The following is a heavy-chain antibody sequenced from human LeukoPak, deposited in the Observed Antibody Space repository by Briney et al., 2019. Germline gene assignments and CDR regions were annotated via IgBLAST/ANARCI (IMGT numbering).Heavy chain of an antibody. CDR1: GFTFSSYS. V-gene: IGHV3-21*01. CDR2: ISSSSSYI. D-gene: IGHD1-26*01. J-gene: IGHJ4*02. CDR3: ARDTVGAPYYFDY. Sequence: PGGSLRLSCAASGFTFSSYSMNWVRQAPGKGLEWVSPISSSSSYIYYADSVKGRFTISRDNAKNSLYLQMNSLRAEDTAVYYCARDTVGAPYYFDYWGQGTLVTVSS.